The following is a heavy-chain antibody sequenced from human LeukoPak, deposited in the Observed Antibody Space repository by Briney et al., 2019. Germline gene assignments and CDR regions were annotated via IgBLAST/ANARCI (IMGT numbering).Heavy chain of an antibody. J-gene: IGHJ4*02. D-gene: IGHD5-18*01. Sequence: SVKVSCKASGGTFSSYAISWVRQAPGQGLEWMGGIIPIFGTANYAQKFQGRVTITADKSTSTAYMELSSLRSEDTAVYYCARGRRGYSYGFFFSWGQGTLVTVSS. CDR2: IIPIFGTA. CDR1: GGTFSSYA. V-gene: IGHV1-69*06. CDR3: ARGRRGYSYGFFFS.